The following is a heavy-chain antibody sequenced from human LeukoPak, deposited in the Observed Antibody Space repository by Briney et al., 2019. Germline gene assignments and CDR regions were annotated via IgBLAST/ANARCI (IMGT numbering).Heavy chain of an antibody. D-gene: IGHD3-10*01. J-gene: IGHJ4*02. V-gene: IGHV4-59*01. CDR1: GGSISGYY. CDR3: ARVERRGFGELLYAY. Sequence: PSETLSLTCTVSGGSISGYYWGWIRQPPGKGLEWIGSMYHSGTTNSDPSLKSRVTISVDKSNNQFSLELTYMTAADTAVYYCARVERRGFGELLYAYWGQGSLVTVSS. CDR2: MYHSGTT.